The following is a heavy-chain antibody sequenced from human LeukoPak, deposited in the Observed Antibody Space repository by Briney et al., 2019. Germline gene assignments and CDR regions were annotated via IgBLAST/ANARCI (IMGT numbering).Heavy chain of an antibody. D-gene: IGHD2-21*02. CDR2: INPSGGST. Sequence: ASVKVSCTASGYTFTSYYMHWVRQAPGQGLEWMGIINPSGGSTSYAQKFQGRVTMTRDTSTSTVYMELSSLGSEDTAVYYCARVLYCGGDCYSDAFDIWGQGTMVTVSS. CDR3: ARVLYCGGDCYSDAFDI. CDR1: GYTFTSYY. V-gene: IGHV1-46*01. J-gene: IGHJ3*02.